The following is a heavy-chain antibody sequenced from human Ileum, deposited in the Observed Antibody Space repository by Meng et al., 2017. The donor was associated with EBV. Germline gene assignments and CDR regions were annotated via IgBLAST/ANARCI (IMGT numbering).Heavy chain of an antibody. D-gene: IGHD5-24*01. J-gene: IGHJ4*02. V-gene: IGHV4-4*02. CDR3: ATQESRDGHNPY. CDR1: GGSISSSYW. Sequence: QLQESXPGLVKPSXTLSLTCVVSGGSISSSYWWTWVRQSPGKGLEWIGEMYHSGTTNYNPSLKSRVTISMGKSNNQLSLKLNSVTAADTAVYYCATQESRDGHNPYWGQGTLVTVSS. CDR2: MYHSGTT.